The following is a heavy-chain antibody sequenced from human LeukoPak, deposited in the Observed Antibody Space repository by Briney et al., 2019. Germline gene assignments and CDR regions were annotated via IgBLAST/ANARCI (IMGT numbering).Heavy chain of an antibody. D-gene: IGHD3-22*01. Sequence: PSETLSLTCTVSGDSIGNYYWAWIRQPPGKRLEWIGNINYSGITDYNPSLKSRVTILVDASENQLSLRLSSVTAADTAVYYCAKTIRKYYFDTSGYLFHQWSQGTLVTVTP. J-gene: IGHJ1*01. CDR3: AKTIRKYYFDTSGYLFHQ. V-gene: IGHV4-59*08. CDR2: INYSGIT. CDR1: GDSIGNYY.